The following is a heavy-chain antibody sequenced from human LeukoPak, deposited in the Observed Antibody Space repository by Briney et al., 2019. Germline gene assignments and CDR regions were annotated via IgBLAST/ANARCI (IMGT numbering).Heavy chain of an antibody. V-gene: IGHV3-53*01. D-gene: IGHD6-6*01. J-gene: IGHJ4*02. CDR2: IYSGGST. CDR3: AKAGGSSSSLHFDY. CDR1: GFTVSSNY. Sequence: GGSLRLSCAASGFTVSSNYMSWVRQAPGKGLEWVSVIYSGGSTYYADSVKGRFTISRDNSKNTLFLQMNSLRAEDTAVYYCAKAGGSSSSLHFDYWGQGTLVTVSS.